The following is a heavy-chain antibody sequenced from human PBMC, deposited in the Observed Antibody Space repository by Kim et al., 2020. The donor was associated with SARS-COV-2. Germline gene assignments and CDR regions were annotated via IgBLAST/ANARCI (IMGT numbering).Heavy chain of an antibody. Sequence: GGSLRLSCIASGFTFSPFAVHWVRQAPGKGLEWVAVIRSDESKRYYGESVKDRFSISRDNSQNTVYLQLNNLRAEDTAIYYCARNYGSWTVIGDVWG. V-gene: IGHV3-33*01. CDR2: IRSDESKR. D-gene: IGHD3-10*01. CDR3: ARNYGSWTVIGDV. J-gene: IGHJ3*01. CDR1: GFTFSPFA.